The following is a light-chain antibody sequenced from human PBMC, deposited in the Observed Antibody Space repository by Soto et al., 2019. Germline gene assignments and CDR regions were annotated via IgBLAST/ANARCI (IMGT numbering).Light chain of an antibody. V-gene: IGKV3-20*01. Sequence: EIVLTQSPGTLSLSPGERATLSCRASQSVSSSYLAWYQQKPGQAPRLLIYGASSRATGIPDRFSGSGSGTDFTLTISRLEPEDFVVYYCQQYGSSPLVTFGQGTRLEIK. CDR3: QQYGSSPLVT. CDR1: QSVSSSY. J-gene: IGKJ5*01. CDR2: GAS.